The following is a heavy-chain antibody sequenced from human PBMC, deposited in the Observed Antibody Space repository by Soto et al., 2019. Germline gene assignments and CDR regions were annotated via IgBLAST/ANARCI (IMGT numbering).Heavy chain of an antibody. D-gene: IGHD3-10*01. Sequence: QVQLVQSGAEVKKPGSSVKVSCKASGGTFSSYTISWVRQAPGQGLEWMGRIIPILGIANYAQKFQGRVTITAAKTTSTAYMELSSLRSEDTAVYYCANPPGSGSGYWGQGTLVTVSS. J-gene: IGHJ4*02. CDR1: GGTFSSYT. CDR2: IIPILGIA. CDR3: ANPPGSGSGY. V-gene: IGHV1-69*02.